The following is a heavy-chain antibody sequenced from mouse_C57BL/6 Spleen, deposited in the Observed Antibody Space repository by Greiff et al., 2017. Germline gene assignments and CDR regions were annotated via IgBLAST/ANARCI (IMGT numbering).Heavy chain of an antibody. CDR2: IDPKSGGT. CDR1: GYTFTSYW. Sequence: VQLQQPGAELVKPGASVKLSCKASGYTFTSYWMHWVKQRPGRGLEWIGRIDPKSGGTKYNEKFKSKATLTVDKPSSTAYMQLSSLTSEDSAVYYCARSRATVVDWYFDVWGTGTTVTVSS. V-gene: IGHV1-72*01. CDR3: ARSRATVVDWYFDV. J-gene: IGHJ1*03. D-gene: IGHD1-1*01.